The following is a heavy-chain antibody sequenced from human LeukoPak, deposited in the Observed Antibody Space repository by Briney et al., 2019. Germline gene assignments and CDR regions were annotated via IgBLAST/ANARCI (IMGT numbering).Heavy chain of an antibody. D-gene: IGHD1-1*01. CDR2: INHSGSP. CDR3: ARGHLELLLDAFDI. V-gene: IGHV4-34*13. J-gene: IGHJ3*02. Sequence: INHSGSPNYNPSLKSRVTISVDPSKNQFSLKVNSVTAADTAVYYCARGHLELLLDAFDIWGQGTMVTVSS.